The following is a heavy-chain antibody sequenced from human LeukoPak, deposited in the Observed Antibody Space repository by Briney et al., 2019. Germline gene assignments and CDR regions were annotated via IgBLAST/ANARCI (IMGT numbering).Heavy chain of an antibody. CDR1: GYTFTSYY. Sequence: ASVKVSCKASGYTFTSYYMHWVRQAPGQGLEWMGIINPSGGSTSYAQKFQGRVTMTTDTSTSTAYMELRSLRSDDTAVYYCARDRWEYTDPVDYWGQGTLVTVSS. CDR3: ARDRWEYTDPVDY. D-gene: IGHD6-6*01. J-gene: IGHJ4*02. CDR2: INPSGGST. V-gene: IGHV1-46*01.